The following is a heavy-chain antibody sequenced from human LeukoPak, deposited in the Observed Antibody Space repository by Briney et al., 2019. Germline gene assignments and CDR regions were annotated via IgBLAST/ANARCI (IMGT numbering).Heavy chain of an antibody. CDR2: IYYSGST. CDR1: GGSISSYY. Sequence: PSGTLSLTCTASGGSISSYYWSWLRQPPGKGLEWIGYIYYSGSTNYNPSLKSRVTISVDTSKNQFSLKLSSVTDADTAVYYCARGADSSGYYSSWYFDLWGRGTLVTVSS. V-gene: IGHV4-59*01. J-gene: IGHJ2*01. D-gene: IGHD3-22*01. CDR3: ARGADSSGYYSSWYFDL.